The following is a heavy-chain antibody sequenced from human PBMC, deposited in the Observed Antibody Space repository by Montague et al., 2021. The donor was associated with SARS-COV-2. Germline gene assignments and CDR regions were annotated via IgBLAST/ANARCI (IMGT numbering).Heavy chain of an antibody. V-gene: IGHV4-61*02. Sequence: TLSLTCTVSGASVSTGRYYWSWIRQPAGKGLEWIGRVYPSGNTNYNPSLRSRVTLSVDTSKNQISLNLSSVTAADTAVYYCARLRGASLYSGEFGSYGMAVWGQGTTVTVSS. CDR2: VYPSGNT. J-gene: IGHJ6*02. CDR3: ARLRGASLYSGEFGSYGMAV. CDR1: GASVSTGRYY. D-gene: IGHD3-10*01.